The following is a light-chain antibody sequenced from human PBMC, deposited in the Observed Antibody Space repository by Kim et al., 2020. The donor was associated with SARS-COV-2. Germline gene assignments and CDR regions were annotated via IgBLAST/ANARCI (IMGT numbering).Light chain of an antibody. CDR2: EVD. J-gene: IGLJ1*01. Sequence: QSALTQPPSVSGSRGQSVTISCTGTSRDVGNSNRVSWYQQAPGTAPRLMIFEVDSRPSGVPDRFSGSKSGNTASLTISRLQAEDEADYYCCSFGSGSTYVFGTGTKVTVL. CDR3: CSFGSGSTYV. V-gene: IGLV2-18*02. CDR1: SRDVGNSNR.